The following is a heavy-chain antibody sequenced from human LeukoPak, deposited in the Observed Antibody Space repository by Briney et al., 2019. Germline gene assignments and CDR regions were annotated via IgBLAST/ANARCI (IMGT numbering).Heavy chain of an antibody. CDR2: IFHTGNI. Sequence: PSETLSLTCAVSGAPINSYYWSWIRQAPGKGLEWIGYIFHTGNINYNPSLMSRATMTLDTSRNHFSLRLRSLTAADTAVYYCARLAKWGLLFHFDWWGQGTLVTVSS. CDR1: GAPINSYY. D-gene: IGHD2-21*02. J-gene: IGHJ4*02. CDR3: ARLAKWGLLFHFDW. V-gene: IGHV4-59*08.